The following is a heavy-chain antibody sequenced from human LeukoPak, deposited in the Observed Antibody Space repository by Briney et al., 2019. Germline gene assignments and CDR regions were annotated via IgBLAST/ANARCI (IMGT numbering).Heavy chain of an antibody. CDR3: ARDAATVTTTYFDY. D-gene: IGHD4-17*01. Sequence: SETLSLTCTVSGGSISSYYWSWIRQPPGKGLEWIGYLYYSGSTNYNPSLKSRVTISVDTSKNQFSLKLSSVTAADTAVYYCARDAATVTTTYFDYWGQGTLVTVAS. V-gene: IGHV4-59*01. CDR2: LYYSGST. CDR1: GGSISSYY. J-gene: IGHJ4*02.